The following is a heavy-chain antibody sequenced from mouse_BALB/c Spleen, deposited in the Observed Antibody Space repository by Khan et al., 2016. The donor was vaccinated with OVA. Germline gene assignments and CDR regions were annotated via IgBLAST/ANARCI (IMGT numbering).Heavy chain of an antibody. Sequence: QVQLQQSGPELVKPGASVKMSCKTSGYTFTDYVINWMKQRPGQGLEWIGEIYPGSGSTYYNEKFKDKSTLTADKSSSTAYMQLSSLTSEDSAVYCCAKNDASWFAYWGQGTLVTVSA. CDR3: AKNDASWFAY. V-gene: IGHV1-77*01. J-gene: IGHJ3*01. CDR1: GYTFTDYV. CDR2: IYPGSGST.